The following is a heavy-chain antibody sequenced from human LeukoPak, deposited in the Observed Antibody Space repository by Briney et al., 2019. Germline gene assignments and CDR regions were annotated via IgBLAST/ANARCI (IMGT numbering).Heavy chain of an antibody. CDR1: GGSFSGYY. CDR3: ARDGYSGYDSYYYYYGMDV. J-gene: IGHJ6*02. D-gene: IGHD5-12*01. V-gene: IGHV4-34*01. Sequence: SDTLSLTCAVYGGSFSGYYWSWIRQPPGKGLEWIGEINHSGSTNYNPSLKSRVTISVDTSKNQFSLKLSSVTAADTAVYYCARDGYSGYDSYYYYYGMDVWSQGTTVTVSS. CDR2: INHSGST.